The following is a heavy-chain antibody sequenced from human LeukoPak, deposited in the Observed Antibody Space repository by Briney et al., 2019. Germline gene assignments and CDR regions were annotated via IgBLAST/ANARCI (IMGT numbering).Heavy chain of an antibody. J-gene: IGHJ5*02. CDR1: GFTFSSYG. D-gene: IGHD2-2*01. CDR3: AKEARQLGYCSSTSCFRAGWFDP. Sequence: PGGSLRLSCAASGFTFSSYGMHWVRQAPGKGLEWVAVIWYDGSNKYYADSVKGRFTISRDNSKNTLYLQMNSLRAEDTAVYYCAKEARQLGYCSSTSCFRAGWFDPWGQGTLVTVSS. CDR2: IWYDGSNK. V-gene: IGHV3-33*06.